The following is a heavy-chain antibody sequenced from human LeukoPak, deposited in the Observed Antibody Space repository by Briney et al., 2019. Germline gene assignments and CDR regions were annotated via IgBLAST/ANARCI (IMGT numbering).Heavy chain of an antibody. Sequence: SETLSLTCAVSGESFSGYFWTWIRQPPGKGLEWIGESNHFGSTDYNPSLKSRVTISVDTSKKQFSLNVRSVTDADTAVYFCGRGRLPLWSFPLPYNHYAIDVWGQGTTVTVSS. V-gene: IGHV4-34*01. CDR1: GESFSGYF. J-gene: IGHJ6*02. D-gene: IGHD3-10*01. CDR2: SNHFGST. CDR3: GRGRLPLWSFPLPYNHYAIDV.